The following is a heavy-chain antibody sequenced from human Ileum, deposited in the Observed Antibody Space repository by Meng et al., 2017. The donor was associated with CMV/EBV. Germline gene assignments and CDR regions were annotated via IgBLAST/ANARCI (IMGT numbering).Heavy chain of an antibody. CDR3: ARADIGITVAGARTRFDP. J-gene: IGHJ5*02. D-gene: IGHD1-20*01. CDR1: FGFIGDW. CDR2: ISSDGTGS. V-gene: IGHV3-74*03. Sequence: FGFIGDWVDWVHQVPGKGLVWVARISSDGTGSTYAASVRGRFTISRDNAENTLYLQMNSLRAEDTALYYCARADIGITVAGARTRFDPWGQGTLVTVSS.